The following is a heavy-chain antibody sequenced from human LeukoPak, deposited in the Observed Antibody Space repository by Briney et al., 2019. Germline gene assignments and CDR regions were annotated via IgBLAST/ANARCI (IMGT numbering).Heavy chain of an antibody. CDR2: ISGSGGST. CDR3: AKDPDYGDYIGWFDP. CDR1: GFTFTSYA. J-gene: IGHJ5*02. Sequence: GGSLRLSCTASGFTFTSYAMSWVRQAPGKGLEWVSAISGSGGSTYYADSVKGRFTISRDNSKNTLYLQMNSLRAEDTAVYYCAKDPDYGDYIGWFDPWGQGTLVTVSS. D-gene: IGHD4-17*01. V-gene: IGHV3-23*01.